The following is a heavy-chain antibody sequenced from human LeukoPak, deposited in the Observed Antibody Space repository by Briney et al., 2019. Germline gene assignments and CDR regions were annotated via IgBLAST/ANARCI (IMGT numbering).Heavy chain of an antibody. CDR2: IYYSGST. J-gene: IGHJ6*02. CDR3: ARGRVLGDFWTPSTGMDV. Sequence: SQTLSLTCIVSGASINSATYYWSWIRQHPGTGLEWLGYIYYSGSTYYNPSLKSRVTISVDTSKNQFSLKLSSVTAADTAVYYCARGRVLGDFWTPSTGMDVWGQGTTVTVSS. CDR1: GASINSATYY. D-gene: IGHD3-3*01. V-gene: IGHV4-31*03.